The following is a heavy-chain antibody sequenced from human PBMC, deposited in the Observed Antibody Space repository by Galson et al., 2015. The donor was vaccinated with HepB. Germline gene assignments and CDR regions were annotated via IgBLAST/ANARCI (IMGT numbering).Heavy chain of an antibody. V-gene: IGHV4-59*01. Sequence: ETLSLTCTVSGASISSYYWTWIRQPPGKGLEWIGHIYHSGYTKYNPSLKRQVTISMDTSSNQFSLRLTFVTAADTAVYYCARNQYSSSPHFHYWGQGTLLTVSS. D-gene: IGHD6-6*01. CDR1: GASISSYY. CDR3: ARNQYSSSPHFHY. J-gene: IGHJ4*02. CDR2: IYHSGYT.